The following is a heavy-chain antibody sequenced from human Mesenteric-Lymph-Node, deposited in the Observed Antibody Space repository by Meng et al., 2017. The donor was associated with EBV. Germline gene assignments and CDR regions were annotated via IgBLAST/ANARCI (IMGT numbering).Heavy chain of an antibody. J-gene: IGHJ4*02. CDR3: RYYYDSSGYSLDY. D-gene: IGHD3-22*01. Sequence: VQLQQWGAGLLKPSETLLLTCAVEGGSFSGYYWSWIRQPPGKGLEWIGQINHSGSTNYNPSLKSRVTISVDTSKNQFSLKLSSVTAADTAVYYCRYYYDSSGYSLDYWGQGTLVTVSS. CDR2: INHSGST. V-gene: IGHV4-34*01. CDR1: GGSFSGYY.